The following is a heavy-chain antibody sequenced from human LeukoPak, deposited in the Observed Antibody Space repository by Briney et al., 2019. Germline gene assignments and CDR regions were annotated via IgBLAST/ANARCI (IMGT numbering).Heavy chain of an antibody. CDR2: ISSSSSYI. CDR1: GFTFSSYS. J-gene: IGHJ4*02. Sequence: GGSLRLSCAASGFTFSSYSMNWVRQAPGKGLEWVSSISSSSSYIYYADSVKGRFTISRDNAKNSLYLQMNSLRAEDTAVYYCASWGVGSGGSPFDYWGQGTLVTVSS. D-gene: IGHD3-10*01. V-gene: IGHV3-21*01. CDR3: ASWGVGSGGSPFDY.